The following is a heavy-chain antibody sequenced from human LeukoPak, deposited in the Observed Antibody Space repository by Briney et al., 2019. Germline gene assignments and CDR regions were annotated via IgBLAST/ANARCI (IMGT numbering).Heavy chain of an antibody. J-gene: IGHJ4*02. CDR1: GYTFTSYG. V-gene: IGHV1-18*01. CDR3: ARVRGPLFYSSGYYYEDNYFDY. Sequence: ASVKVSCKASGYTFTSYGISWVRQAPGQGLEWMGWISAYNGNTNYAQKLQGRVTMTTDTSTGTAYMELRSLRSDDTAVYYCARVRGPLFYSSGYYYEDNYFDYWGQGTLVTVSS. D-gene: IGHD3-22*01. CDR2: ISAYNGNT.